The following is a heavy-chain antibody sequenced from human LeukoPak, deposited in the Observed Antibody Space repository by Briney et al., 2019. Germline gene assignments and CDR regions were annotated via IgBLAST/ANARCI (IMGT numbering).Heavy chain of an antibody. V-gene: IGHV4-39*07. Sequence: KTSETLSLTCTVSGGSISSYYWGWIRQPPGKGLEWIGSIYYSGSTYYNPSLKSRVTISVDTSKNQFSLKLSSVTAADTAVYYCAREPGTAAAEGYFDYWGQGTLVTVSS. CDR2: IYYSGST. J-gene: IGHJ4*02. D-gene: IGHD6-13*01. CDR1: GGSISSYY. CDR3: AREPGTAAAEGYFDY.